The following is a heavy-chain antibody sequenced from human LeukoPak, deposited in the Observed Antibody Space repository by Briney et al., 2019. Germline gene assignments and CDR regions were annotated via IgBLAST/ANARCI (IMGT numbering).Heavy chain of an antibody. CDR1: GFTVSSNY. CDR3: ASSYEYVWGRYRDDAFDI. J-gene: IGHJ3*02. V-gene: IGHV3-53*01. CDR2: IYSGGST. D-gene: IGHD3-16*02. Sequence: PGGSLRLSCAASGFTVSSNYMSWVRQAPGKGLEWVSVIYSGGSTYYADSVKGRFTISRDNSKNTLYLQMNSLRAEDTAVYYCASSYEYVWGRYRDDAFDIWGQGTMVTVSS.